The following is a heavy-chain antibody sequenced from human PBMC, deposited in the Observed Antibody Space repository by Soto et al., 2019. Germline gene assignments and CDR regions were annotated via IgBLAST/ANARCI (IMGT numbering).Heavy chain of an antibody. D-gene: IGHD2-21*02. CDR3: ARGLEYCGGDCSIFDY. CDR2: IYHSGST. Sequence: SETLYLTCAVSGGSISSSNWWSWVRQPPGKGLEWIGEIYHSGSTNYNPSLKSRVTISVDKSKNQFSLKLSSVTAADTAVYYCARGLEYCGGDCSIFDYWGQGTLVTVSS. J-gene: IGHJ4*02. V-gene: IGHV4-4*02. CDR1: GGSISSSNW.